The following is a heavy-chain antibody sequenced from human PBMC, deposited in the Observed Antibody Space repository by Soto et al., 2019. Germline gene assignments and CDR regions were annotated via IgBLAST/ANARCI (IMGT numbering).Heavy chain of an antibody. Sequence: QVQLQESGPGLVKPSQTLSLTCTVSGGSISSGGSYWSWIRQHPGKSLEWIGYIYYSGSTYYNPSLKSRVTISVDTSQNQFSLKLSSVTAADTAVYYCARAVGYYDSSGYLGYWGQGTLVTVSS. CDR1: GGSISSGGSY. CDR2: IYYSGST. J-gene: IGHJ4*02. CDR3: ARAVGYYDSSGYLGY. D-gene: IGHD3-22*01. V-gene: IGHV4-31*03.